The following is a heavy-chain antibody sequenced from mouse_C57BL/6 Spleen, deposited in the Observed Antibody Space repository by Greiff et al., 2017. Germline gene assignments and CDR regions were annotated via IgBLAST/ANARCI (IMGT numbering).Heavy chain of an antibody. Sequence: QVQLQQSGAELVKPGASVKLSCKASGYTFTSYWMQWVKQRPGQGLEWIGEIDPSDSYTNYNQKFKGKATLTVDTSSSTAYMQLSSLTSEDSAVYYCARWRDAMDYWGQGTSVTVSS. CDR3: ARWRDAMDY. CDR2: IDPSDSYT. CDR1: GYTFTSYW. J-gene: IGHJ4*01. V-gene: IGHV1-50*01.